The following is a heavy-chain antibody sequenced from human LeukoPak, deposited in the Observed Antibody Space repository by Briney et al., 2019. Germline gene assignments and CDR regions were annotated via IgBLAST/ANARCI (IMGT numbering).Heavy chain of an antibody. CDR1: GGSISSSNW. CDR3: ARFPDDFDSDWYFDL. V-gene: IGHV4-4*02. D-gene: IGHD2-21*02. J-gene: IGHJ2*01. CDR2: IYHSGST. Sequence: SETLSLTCAVSGGSISSSNWWSWVRQPPGKGLEWIGEIYHSGSTNYNPSLKSRVTISVDRSKNQFSLKLSSVTAADTAVYYCARFPDDFDSDWYFDLWGRGTLVTVSS.